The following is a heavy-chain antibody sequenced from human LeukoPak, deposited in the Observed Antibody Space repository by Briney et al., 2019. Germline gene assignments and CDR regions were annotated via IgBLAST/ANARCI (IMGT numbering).Heavy chain of an antibody. V-gene: IGHV3-21*01. Sequence: GGSLRLSCAASGFTFSDYAMIWVRQAPGKGLEWVSSISSSGRYIYYADSVKGRFTISRDSAQNSLYLQMNSLRAEDTAVYYCARGSKETHFDYWGPGTLVTVSS. D-gene: IGHD4-23*01. CDR3: ARGSKETHFDY. J-gene: IGHJ4*02. CDR2: ISSSGRYI. CDR1: GFTFSDYA.